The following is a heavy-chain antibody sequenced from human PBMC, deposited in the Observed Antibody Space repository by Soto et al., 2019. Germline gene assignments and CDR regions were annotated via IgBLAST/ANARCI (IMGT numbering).Heavy chain of an antibody. CDR1: GGSFSGHF. CDR2: INHSGST. V-gene: IGHV4-34*01. D-gene: IGHD2-21*01. Sequence: PSETLSLTCAVYGGSFSGHFWSWIRQPPGKGLEWIGEINHSGSTNFNPSLKSRVTISVDTPKNQFSLKVNSLTAADTAVYYCASGISLIVEVQRDAPDKYYFDSWGQGTVVTVSS. J-gene: IGHJ4*02. CDR3: ASGISLIVEVQRDAPDKYYFDS.